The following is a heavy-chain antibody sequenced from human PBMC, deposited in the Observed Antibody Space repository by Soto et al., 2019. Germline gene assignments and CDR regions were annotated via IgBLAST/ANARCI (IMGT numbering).Heavy chain of an antibody. V-gene: IGHV3-53*01. CDR2: IYSGGST. Sequence: EVQLVESGGGLIQPGGSLRLSCAASGFTFSSNAMNWVRQAPGKGLEWVSLIYSGGSTYYAGSVKDPITTSRDNSKNTLYLQMTGLRAEDTAVYYCATSPLLPGAPWGQGTMVTVSS. CDR3: ATSPLLPGAP. D-gene: IGHD3-22*01. J-gene: IGHJ3*01. CDR1: GFTFSSNA.